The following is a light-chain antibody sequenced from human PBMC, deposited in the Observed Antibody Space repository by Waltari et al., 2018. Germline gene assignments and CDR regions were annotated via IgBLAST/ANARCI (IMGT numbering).Light chain of an antibody. CDR2: TAS. CDR3: QQSYITPLT. CDR1: QSISRY. J-gene: IGKJ4*01. V-gene: IGKV1-39*01. Sequence: DIQMTQSPSSLSASLGDRVTITCRASQSISRYLNWFQQKPGKDPNLLIYTASSLETGVPSRFSGSGSGTDFTLTITSLQPEDFATYYCQQSYITPLTFGGGTKVEI.